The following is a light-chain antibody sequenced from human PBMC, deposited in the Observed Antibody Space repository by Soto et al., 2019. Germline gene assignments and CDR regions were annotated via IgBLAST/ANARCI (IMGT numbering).Light chain of an antibody. Sequence: EIVLTQSPGTLSLSPGERATLSCRASQSVSSSYLAWYQQKPGQAPRLLIYGASSRATGIPDRFSGSVSGTDFTLTISRLEPEDFAVYYCQQFGSSPVTFGQGTKLEIK. J-gene: IGKJ2*01. CDR3: QQFGSSPVT. CDR1: QSVSSSY. V-gene: IGKV3-20*01. CDR2: GAS.